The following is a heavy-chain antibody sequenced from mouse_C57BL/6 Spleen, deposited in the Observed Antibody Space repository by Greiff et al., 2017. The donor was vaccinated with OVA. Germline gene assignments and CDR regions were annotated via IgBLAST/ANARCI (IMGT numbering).Heavy chain of an antibody. CDR2: IDPEDGET. V-gene: IGHV14-2*01. Sequence: VHVKQSGAELVKPGASVKLSCTASGFNIKDYYMHWVKQRTEQGLEWIGRIDPEDGETKYAPKFQGKATITADTSSNTAYLQLSSLTSEDTAVYYCASLPGSSYWYFDVWGTGTTVTVSS. CDR1: GFNIKDYY. CDR3: ASLPGSSYWYFDV. J-gene: IGHJ1*03. D-gene: IGHD1-1*01.